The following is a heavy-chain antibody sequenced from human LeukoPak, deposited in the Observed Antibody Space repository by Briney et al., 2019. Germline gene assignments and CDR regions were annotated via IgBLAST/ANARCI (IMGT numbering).Heavy chain of an antibody. CDR3: TKGTIWLPFDY. Sequence: SGGSLRLSCSASGFTFSYYAMHWVRQAPGQGLAYVSAISSNGGSTYYADSVKGRFTISRDNSKNTLYLQMNSLRAEDTAVYYCTKGTIWLPFDYWGQGTLVTVSS. CDR2: ISSNGGST. CDR1: GFTFSYYA. D-gene: IGHD5-18*01. J-gene: IGHJ4*02. V-gene: IGHV3-64*04.